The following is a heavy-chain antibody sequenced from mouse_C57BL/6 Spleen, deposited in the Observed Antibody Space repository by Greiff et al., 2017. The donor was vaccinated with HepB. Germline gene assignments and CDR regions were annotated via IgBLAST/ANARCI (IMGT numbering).Heavy chain of an antibody. CDR1: GYTFTDYE. Sequence: QVHVKQSGAELVRPGASVTLSCKASGYTFTDYEMHWVKQTPVHGLEWIGAIDPETGGTAYNQKFKGKAILTADKSSSTAYMELRSLTSEDSAVYYCTSRGLPYYFDYWGQGTTLTVSS. D-gene: IGHD2-4*01. V-gene: IGHV1-15*01. J-gene: IGHJ2*01. CDR2: IDPETGGT. CDR3: TSRGLPYYFDY.